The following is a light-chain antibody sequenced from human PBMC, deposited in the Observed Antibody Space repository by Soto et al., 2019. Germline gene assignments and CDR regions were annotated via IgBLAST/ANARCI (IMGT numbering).Light chain of an antibody. Sequence: DVQMTQSPSTLSASVGDTVTVTCRASQSVSGWLAWYQQKPGEAPKLLIYDASALQTGVPSRFSGSGSGTDFTLTISYLQSEDFGTYYCQQFYNYPRTFGQGTRLEIK. CDR2: DAS. CDR1: QSVSGW. V-gene: IGKV1-5*01. J-gene: IGKJ5*01. CDR3: QQFYNYPRT.